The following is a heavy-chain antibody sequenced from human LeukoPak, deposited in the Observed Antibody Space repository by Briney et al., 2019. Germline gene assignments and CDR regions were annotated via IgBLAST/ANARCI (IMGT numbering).Heavy chain of an antibody. CDR3: AREPLWFRGRYFDY. J-gene: IGHJ4*02. D-gene: IGHD3-10*01. CDR1: GGSFSGYY. Sequence: SETLSLTCAVYGGSFSGYYWSWIRQPPGKGLEWIGEINHSGSTNYSPSLKSRVTISVDTSKNQFSLKLSSVTAADTAVYYCAREPLWFRGRYFDYWGQGTLVTVSS. CDR2: INHSGST. V-gene: IGHV4-34*01.